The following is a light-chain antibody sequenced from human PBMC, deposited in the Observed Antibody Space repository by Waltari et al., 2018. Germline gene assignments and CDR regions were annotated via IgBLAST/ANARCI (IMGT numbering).Light chain of an antibody. CDR3: AAWDDSHVV. V-gene: IGLV1-47*01. CDR2: GNN. Sequence: QSVLSQPPSPSVTPGQSATTTCSACSDNIGSNNVYWYQQPPGTAPKLLIYGNNQRPSGVPDRISGSKSGTSASLAISGLRSEDEADYYCAAWDDSHVVFGGGTKLTVL. J-gene: IGLJ2*01. CDR1: SDNIGSNN.